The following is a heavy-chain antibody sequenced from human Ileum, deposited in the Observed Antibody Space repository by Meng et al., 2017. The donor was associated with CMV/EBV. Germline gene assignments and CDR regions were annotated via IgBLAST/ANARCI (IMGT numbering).Heavy chain of an antibody. J-gene: IGHJ6*02. CDR3: AGAGGLGNYYYGMDV. CDR2: ILHDGNNK. Sequence: GESLKISCAASGFTFSIYAMHWVRQAPGKGLEWVAVILHDGNNKYYSDSVRGRFTISRDNSQYTLFLQMNGLRADDTAVYFCAGAGGLGNYYYGMDVWGQGTTVTVSS. D-gene: IGHD3-16*01. V-gene: IGHV3-30-3*01. CDR1: GFTFSIYA.